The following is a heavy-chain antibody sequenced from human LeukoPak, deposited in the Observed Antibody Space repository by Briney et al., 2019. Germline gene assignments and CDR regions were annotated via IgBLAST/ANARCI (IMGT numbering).Heavy chain of an antibody. CDR1: GYSISSGYY. J-gene: IGHJ6*04. CDR2: IYHSGST. D-gene: IGHD3-10*01. CDR3: ATAMVRGREYYGMDV. V-gene: IGHV4-38-2*01. Sequence: PSETLSLTCAVSGYSISSGYYWGWIRQPPGKGLEWIGSIYHSGSTYYNPSLKSRVTISVDTSKNQFSLKLSSVTAADTAVYYCATAMVRGREYYGMDVWGKGTTVTVSS.